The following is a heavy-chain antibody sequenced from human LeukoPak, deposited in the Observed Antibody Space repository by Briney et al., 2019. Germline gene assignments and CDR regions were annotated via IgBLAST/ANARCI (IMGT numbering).Heavy chain of an antibody. Sequence: GGSLRLSCAASGFTFSSYSMNWVRQAPGKGLEWVSSISSSSSYIYYADSVKGRFTISRDNAKNSLYLQMNSLRAEDTAVYYCARNYGSGSYYSVDDYWGQGTLVTVSS. V-gene: IGHV3-21*01. CDR3: ARNYGSGSYYSVDDY. J-gene: IGHJ4*02. CDR2: ISSSSSYI. CDR1: GFTFSSYS. D-gene: IGHD3-10*01.